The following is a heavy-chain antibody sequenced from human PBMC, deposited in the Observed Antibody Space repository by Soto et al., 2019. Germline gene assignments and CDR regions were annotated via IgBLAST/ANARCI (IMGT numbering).Heavy chain of an antibody. J-gene: IGHJ4*02. Sequence: GGSLRLSCAASGFTFDDYAMHWVRQAPGKGLEWVSGISWNSGSIGYADSVKGRFTISRDNAKNSLYLQMNSLRAEDTALYYCAKDMSSTSPYYFDYWGQGSLVPVSS. V-gene: IGHV3-9*01. D-gene: IGHD2-2*01. CDR1: GFTFDDYA. CDR2: ISWNSGSI. CDR3: AKDMSSTSPYYFDY.